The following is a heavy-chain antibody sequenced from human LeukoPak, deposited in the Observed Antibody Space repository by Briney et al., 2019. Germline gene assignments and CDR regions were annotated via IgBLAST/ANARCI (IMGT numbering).Heavy chain of an antibody. CDR1: GGSLSSYY. J-gene: IGHJ4*02. CDR3: ARHYDNGGYYYAHFDY. D-gene: IGHD3-22*01. V-gene: IGHV4-59*08. CDR2: IYFRST. Sequence: SETLSLTCTVSGGSLSSYYWSWIRQPPGKGLEWIGYIYFRSTNYNPSLKSRVTISIDTSKNQLSLKLSSVTAAATAVYYCARHYDNGGYYYAHFDYWGRGTLVTVSS.